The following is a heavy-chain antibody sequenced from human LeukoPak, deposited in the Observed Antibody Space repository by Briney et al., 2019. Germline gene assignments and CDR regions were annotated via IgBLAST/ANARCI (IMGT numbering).Heavy chain of an antibody. CDR1: GFTFSSYA. Sequence: PGGSLRLSCAASGFTFSSYAMSWVRQAPGKGLEWVSAISGSGGSTYYADSVKGRFTISRDNSKNTLYLQMNSLRAEDTALYYCAKDLGRRIQLWSKVYYYGMDVWGQGTTVTVSS. J-gene: IGHJ6*02. CDR2: ISGSGGST. D-gene: IGHD5-18*01. V-gene: IGHV3-23*01. CDR3: AKDLGRRIQLWSKVYYYGMDV.